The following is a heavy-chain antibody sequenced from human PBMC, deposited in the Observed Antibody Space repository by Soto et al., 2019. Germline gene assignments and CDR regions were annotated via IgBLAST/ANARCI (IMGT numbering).Heavy chain of an antibody. Sequence: GASVKVSCKASGYTSTSYAMHWVRQAPGQRLEWMGWINAGNGNKKYSQKFQGRVTITRDTSASTAYMELSSLRSEDTAVYYCATTPKTYCGGDCYSDDYWGQETLVTVPQ. CDR3: ATTPKTYCGGDCYSDDY. CDR2: INAGNGNK. J-gene: IGHJ4*02. CDR1: GYTSTSYA. D-gene: IGHD2-21*02. V-gene: IGHV1-3*01.